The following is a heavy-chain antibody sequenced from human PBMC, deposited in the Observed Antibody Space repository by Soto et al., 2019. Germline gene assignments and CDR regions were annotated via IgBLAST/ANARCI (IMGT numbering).Heavy chain of an antibody. D-gene: IGHD3-16*02. V-gene: IGHV4-39*01. J-gene: IGHJ5*02. CDR1: GDSISSSTYY. Sequence: PSETLSLTCTVSGDSISSSTYYWGWIRQPPGKGLEWIGSMYYSGSTYYNPSLKSRVSISVDTSKNQFSLKLTSVTAADTAVYYCARGYDYVWGSYRRHNWFDPWGQGTPVTVSS. CDR3: ARGYDYVWGSYRRHNWFDP. CDR2: MYYSGST.